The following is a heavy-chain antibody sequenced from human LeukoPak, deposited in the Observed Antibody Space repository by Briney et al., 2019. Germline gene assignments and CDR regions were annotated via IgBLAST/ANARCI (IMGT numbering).Heavy chain of an antibody. Sequence: GESLKISCQASGYTFTSYWIGWVREMPGKGLECMGIIYPDDSDTTHSPSFQGQVTISADKSSSTAYLQWSSLKASDTAIYYCARLGGDTYYFGSASYPNWYFDLWGRGTLVTVSS. CDR3: ARLGGDTYYFGSASYPNWYFDL. V-gene: IGHV5-51*01. J-gene: IGHJ2*01. CDR2: IYPDDSDT. D-gene: IGHD3-10*01. CDR1: GYTFTSYW.